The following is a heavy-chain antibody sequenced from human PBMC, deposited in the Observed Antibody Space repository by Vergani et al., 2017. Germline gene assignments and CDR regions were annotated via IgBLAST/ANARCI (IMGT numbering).Heavy chain of an antibody. V-gene: IGHV3-11*06. CDR1: GFTFSDYY. D-gene: IGHD2-2*01. Sequence: QVQLVESGGGLVKPGGSLRLSCAASGFTFSDYYMSWIRQAPGKGLEWGSYISSSSSYTNYADSVKGRFTISRDNAKNSLYLQMNSLRAEDTAVYYCASGKEFCSSTSCWSHYYYGMDVGGQGTTVTVSS. CDR3: ASGKEFCSSTSCWSHYYYGMDV. CDR2: ISSSSSYT. J-gene: IGHJ6*02.